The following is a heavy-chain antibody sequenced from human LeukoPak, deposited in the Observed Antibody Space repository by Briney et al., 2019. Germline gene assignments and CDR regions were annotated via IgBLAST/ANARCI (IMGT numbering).Heavy chain of an antibody. J-gene: IGHJ5*02. D-gene: IGHD1-26*01. V-gene: IGHV1-2*02. Sequence: ASVKVSCKASGYTFTGYYMHWVRQAPGQGLEWMGWINPNSGGTNYAQKFRGRVTMTRDTSISTAYMELSRLRSDDTAVYYCAREPQPSHSGSSNWFDPWGQGTLVTVSS. CDR3: AREPQPSHSGSSNWFDP. CDR2: INPNSGGT. CDR1: GYTFTGYY.